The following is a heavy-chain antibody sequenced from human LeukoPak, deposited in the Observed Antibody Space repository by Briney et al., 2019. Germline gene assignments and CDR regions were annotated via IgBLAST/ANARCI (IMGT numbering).Heavy chain of an antibody. V-gene: IGHV4-59*01. D-gene: IGHD1-26*01. CDR2: IYYSGST. CDR1: GGYISSYY. Sequence: PSETLSHTCTVSGGYISSYYWSWIRQPPGKGLEWIGCIYYSGSTNYNPSLKSRVTISVDTSKNQFSLKLSSVTAADTAVYYCARINSGSYYAYYYYYMDVWGKGTTVTVSS. J-gene: IGHJ6*03. CDR3: ARINSGSYYAYYYYYMDV.